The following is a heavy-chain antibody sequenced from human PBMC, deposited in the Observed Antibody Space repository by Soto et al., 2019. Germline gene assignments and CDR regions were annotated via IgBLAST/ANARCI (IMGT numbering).Heavy chain of an antibody. J-gene: IGHJ6*02. D-gene: IGHD5-12*01. V-gene: IGHV1-69*01. CDR3: ARGVVATVGYYYYGMDV. CDR1: GGTFSSYA. Sequence: QVQLVQSGAEVKKPGSSVKVSCKASGGTFSSYAISWVRQAPGQGLEWMGGIIPIFGTANYAQKFQGRVTITADESTRTAYMELSSLRSEDTAVYYCARGVVATVGYYYYGMDVWGQGTTVTVSS. CDR2: IIPIFGTA.